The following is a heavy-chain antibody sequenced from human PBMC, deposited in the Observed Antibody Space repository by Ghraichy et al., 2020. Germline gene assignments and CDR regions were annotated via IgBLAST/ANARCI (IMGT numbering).Heavy chain of an antibody. J-gene: IGHJ4*02. D-gene: IGHD2-21*01. CDR3: AKTLFGGADY. CDR2: ISGNGATT. V-gene: IGHV3-23*01. CDR1: GFTFSTYA. Sequence: GESLNISCAASGFTFSTYAMSWVRQAPGKGLEWVSGISGNGATTSYADSVKGRFTISRDNSKNMVFLQMNSLRDDDTAAYYYAKTLFGGADYWGQGTLVTVSS.